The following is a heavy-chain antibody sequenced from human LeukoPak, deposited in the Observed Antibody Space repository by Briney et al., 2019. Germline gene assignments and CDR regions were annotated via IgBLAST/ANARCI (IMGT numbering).Heavy chain of an antibody. CDR1: GLRFSDYY. CDR3: ARDARGGGGYRY. CDR2: ISSGGDIM. D-gene: IGHD2-21*01. V-gene: IGHV3-11*04. J-gene: IGHJ4*02. Sequence: KPGGSLRLSCAASGLRFSDYYVSWIRQAPGKGLQWVSYISSGGDIMHYADSVKGRFTISRDNAKNSLYLQMNSLRAEDTAVYYCARDARGGGGYRYWGQGTLVTVSS.